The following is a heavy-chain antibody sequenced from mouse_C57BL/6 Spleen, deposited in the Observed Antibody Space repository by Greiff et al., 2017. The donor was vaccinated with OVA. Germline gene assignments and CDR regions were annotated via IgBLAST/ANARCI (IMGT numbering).Heavy chain of an antibody. CDR2: ISYSGST. CDR3: ARGTVGRALAY. Sequence: EVKLVESGPGLVKPSQSLSLTCTVTGYSITSGYDWHWIRPFPGNKLEWMGYISYSGSTNYNPSLNSRISITHDTSKNLFFLKLNSVTTEDTATYYCARGTVGRALAYWGQGTLVTVSA. J-gene: IGHJ3*01. D-gene: IGHD1-1*01. V-gene: IGHV3-1*01. CDR1: GYSITSGYD.